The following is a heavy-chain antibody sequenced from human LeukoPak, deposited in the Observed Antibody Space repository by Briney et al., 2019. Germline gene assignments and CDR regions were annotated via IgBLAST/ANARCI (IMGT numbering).Heavy chain of an antibody. CDR3: ARGKSRVFDL. CDR1: GFTFSSYG. CDR2: ISYDGSNK. D-gene: IGHD4-23*01. V-gene: IGHV3-30*03. Sequence: PGGSLRLSCAASGFTFSSYGMHWVRQAPGKGLEWVAVISYDGSNKYYADSVKGRFTISRDNSKNTLYLQMNSLRAEDTAVYYCARGKSRVFDLWGRGTLVTVSS. J-gene: IGHJ2*01.